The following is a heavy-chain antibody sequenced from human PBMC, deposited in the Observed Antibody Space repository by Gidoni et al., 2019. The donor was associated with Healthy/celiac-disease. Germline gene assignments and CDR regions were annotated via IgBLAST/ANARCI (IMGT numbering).Heavy chain of an antibody. CDR3: ARRDPHIDY. V-gene: IGHV5-10-1*01. CDR2: IEPSDAYT. J-gene: IGHJ4*02. CDR1: GYSFTSYW. Sequence: EVQLVQSGAEVKKPGESLRISCKGSGYSFTSYWISWVRQMPGKGLEWMGRIEPSDAYTNQSPSFQGQVTIPAYKSISTAYLQWSSLKASDTAMYYWARRDPHIDYWGQGTLVTVSS.